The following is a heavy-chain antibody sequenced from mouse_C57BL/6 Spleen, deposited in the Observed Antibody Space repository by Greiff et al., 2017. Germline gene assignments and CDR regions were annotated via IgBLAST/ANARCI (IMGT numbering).Heavy chain of an antibody. D-gene: IGHD6-1*01. J-gene: IGHJ4*01. CDR1: GFSLSTFGLG. CDR2: IYWDDDK. Sequence: QVTLKVSGPGILQPSQTLSLTCSFSGFSLSTFGLGVSWIRQPSGKDLGWLAHIYWDDDKHCNPSLKSPLGISKDTSNNQVFLKTTTVVTVYTATYYCARSLCQGAMDYWGQGTSVTVSS. CDR3: ARSLCQGAMDY. V-gene: IGHV8-6*01.